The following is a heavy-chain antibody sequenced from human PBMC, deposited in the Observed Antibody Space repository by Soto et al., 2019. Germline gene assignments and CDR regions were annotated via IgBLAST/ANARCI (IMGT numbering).Heavy chain of an antibody. V-gene: IGHV4-39*01. CDR3: ARRQGYCSGGSCSLNWFDP. Sequence: QLQLQESGPGLVKPSETLSLTCTVSGGSISSSSYYWGWIRQPPGKGLEWIGSIYYSGSTYYNPSLKSRVTISVDTSKNQFSLKLSSVTAADTAVYYCARRQGYCSGGSCSLNWFDPWGQGTLVTVSS. CDR1: GGSISSSSYY. D-gene: IGHD2-15*01. CDR2: IYYSGST. J-gene: IGHJ5*02.